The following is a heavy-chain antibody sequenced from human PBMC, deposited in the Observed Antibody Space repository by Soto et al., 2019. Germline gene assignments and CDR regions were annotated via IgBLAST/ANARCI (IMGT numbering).Heavy chain of an antibody. J-gene: IGHJ6*02. V-gene: IGHV4-39*07. CDR2: IYYSGST. D-gene: IGHD3-9*01. Sequence: XETLSLTCTVSGGSITSSSVCWGWIRQPPGKGLEWIGTIYYSGSTYYNPSLQSRVTISVDTSKNQFSLKLNSVTAADTAVYYCATVDILTVYGCMDVWGQGTTVTVSS. CDR3: ATVDILTVYGCMDV. CDR1: GGSITSSSVC.